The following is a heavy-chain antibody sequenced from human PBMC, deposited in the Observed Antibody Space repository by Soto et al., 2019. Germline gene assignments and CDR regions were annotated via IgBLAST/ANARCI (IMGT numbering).Heavy chain of an antibody. D-gene: IGHD6-19*01. Sequence: QVQLVQSGAEVKKPGSSVKVSCKASGGTFSSYAISWVRQAPGQGLEWMGGIIPIFGTANYAQKFQGRVTITADESTSTAYMELSSLRSEDTAVYYCARGDSSGWYPNYYYYGMGVWGQGTTVTVSS. CDR2: IIPIFGTA. CDR3: ARGDSSGWYPNYYYYGMGV. V-gene: IGHV1-69*01. J-gene: IGHJ6*02. CDR1: GGTFSSYA.